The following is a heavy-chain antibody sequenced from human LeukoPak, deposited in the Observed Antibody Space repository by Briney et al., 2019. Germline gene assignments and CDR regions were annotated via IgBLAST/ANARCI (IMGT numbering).Heavy chain of an antibody. V-gene: IGHV3-20*04. J-gene: IGHJ4*02. CDR1: GFTVSRNS. D-gene: IGHD4-17*01. Sequence: GGSLRLSCTVSGFTVSRNSMSWVSHAPGKRLEWVSGINWNGGSTGYADSVKGRFTISRDNAKNSLYLQMNSLRAEDTALYYCARGDSFDGDYYYWGQGTLVTVPS. CDR3: ARGDSFDGDYYY. CDR2: INWNGGST.